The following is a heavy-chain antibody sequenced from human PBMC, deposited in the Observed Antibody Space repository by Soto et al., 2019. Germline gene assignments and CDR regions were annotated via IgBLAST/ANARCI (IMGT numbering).Heavy chain of an antibody. V-gene: IGHV1-18*01. Sequence: ASVKVSCKASGYTFTSYGISWWRQAPGQGLEWMGWISAYNGNTNYAQKLQGRVTMTTDTSTSTAYMELRSLRSDDTAVYYCARDRGAAAGTFWFDPWGQGTLVTVSS. D-gene: IGHD6-13*01. CDR3: ARDRGAAAGTFWFDP. CDR2: ISAYNGNT. J-gene: IGHJ5*02. CDR1: GYTFTSYG.